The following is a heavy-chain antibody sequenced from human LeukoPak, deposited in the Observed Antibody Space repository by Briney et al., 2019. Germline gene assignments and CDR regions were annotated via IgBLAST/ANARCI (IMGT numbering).Heavy chain of an antibody. CDR2: MNPNSGNT. CDR1: GYTFTSYD. V-gene: IGHV1-8*01. J-gene: IGHJ6*02. Sequence: ASVKVSFKASGYTFTSYDINWVRQATGQGLEGMGWMNPNSGNTGYAQQFQGRVTMTRNTSISTAYMELSSLRSEDTAVYYCARVLGSGWWNGYYYGMDVWGQGTTVTVSS. D-gene: IGHD6-19*01. CDR3: ARVLGSGWWNGYYYGMDV.